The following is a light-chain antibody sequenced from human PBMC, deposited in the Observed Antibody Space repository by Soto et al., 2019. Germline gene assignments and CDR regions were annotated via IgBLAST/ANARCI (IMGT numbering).Light chain of an antibody. CDR2: DAS. V-gene: IGKV3D-15*01. J-gene: IGKJ4*01. CDR3: QQYSSSPLT. CDR1: QGVSRK. Sequence: DIVMPQSPATLSVAPGERVTFSCRASQGVSRKLAWYQQKPGQAPRLLIYDASNRATGIPARVSGSGSGTDFTLTISRLEPEDFAVYYRQQYSSSPLTFGGGTKVDIK.